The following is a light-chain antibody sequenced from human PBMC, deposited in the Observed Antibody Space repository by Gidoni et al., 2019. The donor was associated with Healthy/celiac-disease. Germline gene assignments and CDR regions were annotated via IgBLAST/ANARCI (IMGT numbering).Light chain of an antibody. CDR3: QQYDNLFT. J-gene: IGKJ3*01. CDR1: QDISNY. CDR2: DAS. Sequence: DIQMTQSPSSLSASVGDRVTITCQASQDISNYLNLYQQKPGKAPKLLIYDASNLETGVPSRFSGSGSGTDFTFTISSLQPEDIATYYCQQYDNLFTFGTGTKVDIK. V-gene: IGKV1-33*01.